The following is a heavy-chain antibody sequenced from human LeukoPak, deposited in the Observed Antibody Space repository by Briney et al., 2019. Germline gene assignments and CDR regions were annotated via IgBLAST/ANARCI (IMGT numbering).Heavy chain of an antibody. CDR2: INPNSGGT. Sequence: ASVMVSCKASGYTFTGYYMHWVRQAPGQGLEWMGWINPNSGGTNYAQKFQGRVTMTRDTSISTAYMELSRLRSDDTAVYYCARDPEVGCAYYYYYYMDVWGKGTTVTVSS. CDR3: ARDPEVGCAYYYYYYMDV. CDR1: GYTFTGYY. D-gene: IGHD1-14*01. J-gene: IGHJ6*03. V-gene: IGHV1-2*02.